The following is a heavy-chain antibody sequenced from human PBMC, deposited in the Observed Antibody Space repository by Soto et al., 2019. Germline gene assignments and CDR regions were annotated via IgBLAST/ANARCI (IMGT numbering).Heavy chain of an antibody. CDR3: ERGGQQLLQGWFDH. Sequence: SHTLSLTCAISGDSVSSNSAAWNWIRQSPSRGLEWLGRTYYRSKWYNDYAVSVKSRITINPDTSKNQFSLQLNSVTPEDTAVYYCERGGQQLLQGWFDHWSQGALGTVS. J-gene: IGHJ5*02. CDR2: TYYRSKWYN. D-gene: IGHD6-13*01. V-gene: IGHV6-1*01. CDR1: GDSVSSNSAA.